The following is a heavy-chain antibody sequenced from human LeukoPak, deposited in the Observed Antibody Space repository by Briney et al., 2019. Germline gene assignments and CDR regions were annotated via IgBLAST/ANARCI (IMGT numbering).Heavy chain of an antibody. CDR1: GYSISSGYY. J-gene: IGHJ4*02. CDR2: INHSGST. D-gene: IGHD3-22*01. Sequence: SETLSLTCAVSGYSISSGYYWGWIRQPPGKGLEWIGEINHSGSTNYNPSLKSRVTISVDTSKNQFSLKLSSVTAADTAVYYCARDQLYYYDSSGTSDYWGQGTLVTVSS. V-gene: IGHV4-38-2*02. CDR3: ARDQLYYYDSSGTSDY.